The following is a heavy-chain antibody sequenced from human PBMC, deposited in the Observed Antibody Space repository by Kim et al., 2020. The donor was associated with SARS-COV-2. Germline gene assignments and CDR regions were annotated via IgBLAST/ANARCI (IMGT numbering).Heavy chain of an antibody. CDR2: ISSNSSYI. CDR3: AREKPLPEGSSDY. D-gene: IGHD1-26*01. CDR1: GFTFSSFT. Sequence: GGSLRLSCAASGFTFSSFTMNWVRQAPGKGLEWVSSISSNSSYIYYADSVKGRFTISRDNAKNSLFLQMNSLRADDTAVYYCAREKPLPEGSSDYWGLGT. V-gene: IGHV3-21*01. J-gene: IGHJ4*02.